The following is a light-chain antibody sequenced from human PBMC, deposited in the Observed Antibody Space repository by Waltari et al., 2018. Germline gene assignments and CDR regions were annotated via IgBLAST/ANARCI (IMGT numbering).Light chain of an antibody. Sequence: QSVLTQPPSASGTPGQRVTISCSGSNSNIGRNTVNWYQQLPGTAPKLLIYSNNQRPSGVPDRFSGSKSGTSASLAISGLQSEDEAHYYCSSWGGSLAGVVFGGGTKLTVL. CDR2: SNN. V-gene: IGLV1-44*01. CDR1: NSNIGRNT. CDR3: SSWGGSLAGVV. J-gene: IGLJ2*01.